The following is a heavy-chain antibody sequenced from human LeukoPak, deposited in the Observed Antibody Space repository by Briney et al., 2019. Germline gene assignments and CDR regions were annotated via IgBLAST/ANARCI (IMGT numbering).Heavy chain of an antibody. J-gene: IGHJ3*02. D-gene: IGHD3-22*01. V-gene: IGHV4-61*02. CDR2: IYSPGTN. CDR1: AGSINSGDYY. Sequence: SETLSLTCTVSAGSINSGDYYWSWIRQPAGKGLEWIGRIYSPGTNYNYNPSLKSRVTISIDTSKNQCSLKLTSVTAADTAVYYCARGIGTSYDSSRDAFDIWGQGTMVTVSS. CDR3: ARGIGTSYDSSRDAFDI.